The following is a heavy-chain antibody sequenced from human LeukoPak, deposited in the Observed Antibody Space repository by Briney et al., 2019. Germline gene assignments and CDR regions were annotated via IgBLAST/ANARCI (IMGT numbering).Heavy chain of an antibody. Sequence: PGGSLRLSCAASGFTVSSNYMSWVRQAPGKGLEWVSAIYSGGSTYYADSVKGRFTISRDNSKNTLYLQMNSLRAEDTAVYYCARAHDSGAFDIWGQGTMVTVSS. CDR1: GFTVSSNY. V-gene: IGHV3-66*02. CDR3: ARAHDSGAFDI. CDR2: IYSGGST. D-gene: IGHD3-22*01. J-gene: IGHJ3*02.